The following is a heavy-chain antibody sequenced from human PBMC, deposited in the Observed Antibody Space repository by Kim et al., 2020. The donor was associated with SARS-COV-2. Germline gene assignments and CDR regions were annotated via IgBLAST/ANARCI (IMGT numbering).Heavy chain of an antibody. D-gene: IGHD4-17*01. Sequence: GGSLRLSCAASGFTFSSYGMHWVRQAPGKGLEWVAVISYDGSNKYYADSVKGRFTISRDNSKNTLYLQMNSLRAEDTAVYYCARGGDYGDYDYYYYGMDVWGQGTTVTVSS. CDR1: GFTFSSYG. CDR3: ARGGDYGDYDYYYYGMDV. V-gene: IGHV3-33*05. CDR2: ISYDGSNK. J-gene: IGHJ6*02.